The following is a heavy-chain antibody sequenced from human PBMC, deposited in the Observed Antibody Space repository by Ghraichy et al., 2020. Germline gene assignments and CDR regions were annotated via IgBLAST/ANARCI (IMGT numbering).Heavy chain of an antibody. CDR2: INSDGIST. CDR1: GFTFSSYW. Sequence: LSLTCAASGFTFSSYWMYWVRQAPGKGLVWVSRINSDGISTNYADSVKGRFTISRDNAKSTLYLQINSLSAEDTAVYYCVRVQRWANENDYWGQGALVTVSS. CDR3: VRVQRWANENDY. J-gene: IGHJ4*02. V-gene: IGHV3-74*01. D-gene: IGHD5-24*01.